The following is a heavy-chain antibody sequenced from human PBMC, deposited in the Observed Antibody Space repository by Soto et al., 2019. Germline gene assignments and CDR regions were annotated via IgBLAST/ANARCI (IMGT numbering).Heavy chain of an antibody. J-gene: IGHJ3*02. D-gene: IGHD3-22*01. Sequence: ESLKISCRGSGYSFTSYWIGWVRQMPGKGLEWMGIIYPGDSDTRYSPSFQGQVTISADKSISTAYLQWSSLKASDTAMYYCARHSYYYDSSGYAGDIWGQGTMVTVSS. CDR1: GYSFTSYW. CDR2: IYPGDSDT. CDR3: ARHSYYYDSSGYAGDI. V-gene: IGHV5-51*01.